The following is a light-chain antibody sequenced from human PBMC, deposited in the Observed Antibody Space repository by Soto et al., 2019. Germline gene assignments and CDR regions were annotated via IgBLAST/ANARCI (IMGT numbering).Light chain of an antibody. CDR1: TSNIGAGYD. Sequence: QSVLTQPPSVSGAPGQRVTISCTGSTSNIGAGYDVHWYQQFPGTAPKLLIHGNSNRPSGVPDRFSGSKSGTSASLAITGLLAEDEADYYCHSYDSSLNVVFGGGTKLTVL. V-gene: IGLV1-40*01. J-gene: IGLJ3*02. CDR3: HSYDSSLNVV. CDR2: GNS.